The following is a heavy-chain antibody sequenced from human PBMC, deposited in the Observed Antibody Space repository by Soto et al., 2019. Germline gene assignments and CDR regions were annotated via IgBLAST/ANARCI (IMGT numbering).Heavy chain of an antibody. D-gene: IGHD1-26*01. J-gene: IGHJ4*02. Sequence: SLRLSCAASGFTFSSYGMHWVRQAPGKGLEWVAVISYDGSNKYYADSVKGRFTISRDNSKNTLYLQMNSLRAEDTAVYYCAKDPGGATTQDYWGQGTLVTVSS. CDR3: AKDPGGATTQDY. CDR1: GFTFSSYG. CDR2: ISYDGSNK. V-gene: IGHV3-30*18.